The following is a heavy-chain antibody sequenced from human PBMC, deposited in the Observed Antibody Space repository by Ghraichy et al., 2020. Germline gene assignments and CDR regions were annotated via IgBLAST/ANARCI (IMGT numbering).Heavy chain of an antibody. D-gene: IGHD6-6*01. CDR3: AHSPISSWFFDF. V-gene: IGHV2-5*01. CDR1: GFSLTTSGVG. Sequence: SGPTLVNPTQTLTLTCTFSGFSLTTSGVGVGWIRQPPGKAPEWLGLIYWNDDKRYTPSLMSRLTITKATSKNLVFLTMTNLDPVDTATYYCAHSPISSWFFDFWGQGTLVTVSS. CDR2: IYWNDDK. J-gene: IGHJ4*02.